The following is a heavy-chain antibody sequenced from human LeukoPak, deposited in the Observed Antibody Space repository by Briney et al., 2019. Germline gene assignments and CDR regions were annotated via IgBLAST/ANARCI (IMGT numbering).Heavy chain of an antibody. Sequence: GGSLRLSCTASGFTFGDYSMSWVRQAPGKGLEYIGFIRTKDFGGTTEYAASVKGRFTISRDDSKSIAYLQIHSLQSEDTAVYYCSRDGLDYYGSGSYRGFDYWGQGTLVTVSS. CDR2: IRTKDFGGTT. J-gene: IGHJ4*02. D-gene: IGHD3-10*01. V-gene: IGHV3-49*04. CDR3: SRDGLDYYGSGSYRGFDY. CDR1: GFTFGDYS.